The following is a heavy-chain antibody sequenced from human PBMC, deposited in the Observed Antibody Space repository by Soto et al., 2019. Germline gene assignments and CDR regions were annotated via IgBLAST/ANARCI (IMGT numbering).Heavy chain of an antibody. Sequence: QMQLVESGGGVVQPGRSLRLSCAASGFTFSSYTMHWVRQAPGKGLEWVAVIWYDGSSKYYADSVKGRFIISRDNSKNTLYLQMNSLRAGDTAVYFCAREGIGFDPWGQGTLVTVSS. CDR3: AREGIGFDP. CDR2: IWYDGSSK. V-gene: IGHV3-33*01. CDR1: GFTFSSYT. J-gene: IGHJ5*02.